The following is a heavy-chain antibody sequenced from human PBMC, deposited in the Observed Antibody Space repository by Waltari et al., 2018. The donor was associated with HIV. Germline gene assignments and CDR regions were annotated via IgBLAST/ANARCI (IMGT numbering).Heavy chain of an antibody. CDR1: GFSVRNHW. J-gene: IGHJ4*02. CDR2: INSEGSTR. CDR3: ARASHYIEFSTFDGDYYFDL. V-gene: IGHV3-74*01. Sequence: VQLVESGGGSIKTGGSLRLSCAGSGFSVRNHWMDWVRQGPGKGLVSVARINSEGSTRNYADAVKGRFVISRDNSRNTVYLQLNSVKVEDTAVYFCARASHYIEFSTFDGDYYFDLWGRGTRVAVSS. D-gene: IGHD3-9*01.